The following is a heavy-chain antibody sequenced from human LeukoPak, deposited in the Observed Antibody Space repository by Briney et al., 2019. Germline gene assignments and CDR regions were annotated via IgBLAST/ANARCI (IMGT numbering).Heavy chain of an antibody. J-gene: IGHJ4*02. V-gene: IGHV4-59*01. D-gene: IGHD3-10*01. CDR3: ARAAYGSGSYFFDY. CDR2: MFHSGRS. CDR1: GGSISSYY. Sequence: SETLSLTCNVSGGSISSYYWSWIRQSPGKGLEWVGYMFHSGRSHYNPSLKSRVNIFVDTSKNQVSLKLTSMTAADTAVYYCARAAYGSGSYFFDYWGQGTLVTVSS.